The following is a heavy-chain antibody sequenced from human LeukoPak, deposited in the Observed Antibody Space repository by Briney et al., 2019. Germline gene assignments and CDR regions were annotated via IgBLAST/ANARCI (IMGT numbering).Heavy chain of an antibody. CDR2: INPNSGGT. Sequence: ASVKVSCKASGYTFTGYYMHWVRQAPGQGLEWMGWINPNSGGTNYAQRIQGRVTMTRDTSISTAYMELSRLRSDDTAVYYCASDGELRGYPLEGWGQGTLVTVSS. CDR3: ASDGELRGYPLEG. J-gene: IGHJ4*02. V-gene: IGHV1-2*02. CDR1: GYTFTGYY. D-gene: IGHD3-22*01.